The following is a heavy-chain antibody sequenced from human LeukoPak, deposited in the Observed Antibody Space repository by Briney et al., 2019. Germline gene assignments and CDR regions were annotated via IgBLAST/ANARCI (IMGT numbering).Heavy chain of an antibody. CDR3: AREIVRGVPGW. Sequence: SETLSLTCAVSGYSISSGYHWGWTRQTPGKGLEWIGSLYAAGNTYYSPSLKSRVTISLDKSKNLFSLDLRSVTAADTAVHYCAREIVRGVPGWWGQGTLVTVSS. D-gene: IGHD3-10*01. V-gene: IGHV4-38-2*02. CDR2: LYAAGNT. J-gene: IGHJ4*02. CDR1: GYSISSGYH.